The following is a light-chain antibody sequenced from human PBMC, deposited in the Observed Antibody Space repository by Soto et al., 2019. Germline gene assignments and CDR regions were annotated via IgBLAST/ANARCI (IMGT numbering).Light chain of an antibody. Sequence: QSALTQPPSASGSPGQSVAISCTGTSSDVGGYNYVSWYQQHPGKAPQLMIYEVNKRPSGVPYRFSGSKSGNTASLTVSGLQAEDEADYSCSAYAGSSNVFGTGTKLTVL. V-gene: IGLV2-8*01. CDR3: SAYAGSSNV. CDR1: SSDVGGYNY. CDR2: EVN. J-gene: IGLJ1*01.